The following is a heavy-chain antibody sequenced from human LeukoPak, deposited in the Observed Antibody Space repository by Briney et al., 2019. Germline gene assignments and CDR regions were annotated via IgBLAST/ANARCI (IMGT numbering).Heavy chain of an antibody. Sequence: SVKVSCKASGGTFSSDAINWVRQAPGQGLEWMGGIILIFGAANYAQEFQGRVTITADESASTVYMELSSLRSDDTAVYYCATVYSGSYYFDYWGQGTLVTVPS. CDR1: GGTFSSDA. D-gene: IGHD1-26*01. CDR3: ATVYSGSYYFDY. J-gene: IGHJ4*02. V-gene: IGHV1-69*01. CDR2: IILIFGAA.